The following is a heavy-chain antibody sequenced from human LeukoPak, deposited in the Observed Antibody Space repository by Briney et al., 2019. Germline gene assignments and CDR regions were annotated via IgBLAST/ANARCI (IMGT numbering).Heavy chain of an antibody. V-gene: IGHV3-21*01. J-gene: IGHJ4*02. CDR1: GFTFSSYS. CDR2: ISSSISYI. CDR3: GRSLPGGGGVFDY. Sequence: GGSLRLSCAASGFTFSSYSMNWVRQAPGNGLECVSSISSSISYIYYTDSVKGRFTISRDNAKNSLYLQMNSLRAEDTAVYYCGRSLPGGGGVFDYWGQGTLVTVSS. D-gene: IGHD3-16*01.